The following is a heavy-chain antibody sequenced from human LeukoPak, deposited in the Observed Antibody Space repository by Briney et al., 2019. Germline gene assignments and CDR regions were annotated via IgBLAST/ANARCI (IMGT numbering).Heavy chain of an antibody. J-gene: IGHJ4*02. D-gene: IGHD2-15*01. CDR3: ARGAAVAVLYCY. V-gene: IGHV3-21*01. CDR1: GLTFSSYS. CDR2: ISSSSSYI. Sequence: PGGSLRPSCAASGLTFSSYSMNWVRQAPGKGLEWVSSISSSSSYIYYADSVKGRFTISRDNAKNSPYLQMNSLRAEDTAVYYCARGAAVAVLYCYWGQGTLVTVSS.